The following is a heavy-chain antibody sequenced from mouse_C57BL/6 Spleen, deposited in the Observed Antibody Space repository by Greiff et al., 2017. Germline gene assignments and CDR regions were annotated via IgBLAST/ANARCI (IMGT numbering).Heavy chain of an antibody. CDR1: GFTFSSYA. J-gene: IGHJ4*01. Sequence: EVNVVESGEGLVKPGGSLKLSCAASGFTFSSYAMSWVRQTPEKRLEWVAYISSGGDYIYYADTVKGRFTISRDNARNTLYLQMSSLKSEDTAMYYCTRGDGYGAMDYWGQGTSVTVSS. CDR3: TRGDGYGAMDY. V-gene: IGHV5-9-1*02. CDR2: ISSGGDYI. D-gene: IGHD2-3*01.